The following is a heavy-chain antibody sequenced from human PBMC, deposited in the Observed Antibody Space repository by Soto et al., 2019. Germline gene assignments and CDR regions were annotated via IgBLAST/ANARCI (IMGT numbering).Heavy chain of an antibody. CDR3: ARQEDSSSWYGTYYYYYGLDV. CDR2: IYYSGRT. Sequence: SETLSLTCAVYVGSFSGYYWSWIRQPPGKGLEWIGSIYYSGRTYYNPSLQSRVTISVDTSKNQFSLKLSSVTAADTAVYYCARQEDSSSWYGTYYYYYGLDVWGQGITVTVS. J-gene: IGHJ6*02. V-gene: IGHV4-34*01. D-gene: IGHD6-13*01. CDR1: VGSFSGYY.